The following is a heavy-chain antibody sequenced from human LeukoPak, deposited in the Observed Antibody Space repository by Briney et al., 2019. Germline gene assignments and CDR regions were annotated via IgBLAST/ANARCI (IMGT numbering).Heavy chain of an antibody. Sequence: ASVKVSCKASGYTFTGYYMHWVRQAPGQGLEWMGWINPNSGGTNYAQKFQGRVTMTRDTSISTAYMELSRLRSDDTAVHYCARGRVGTYYYDSSGYSEADYWGQGTLVTVSS. CDR1: GYTFTGYY. CDR2: INPNSGGT. CDR3: ARGRVGTYYYDSSGYSEADY. J-gene: IGHJ4*02. D-gene: IGHD3-22*01. V-gene: IGHV1-2*02.